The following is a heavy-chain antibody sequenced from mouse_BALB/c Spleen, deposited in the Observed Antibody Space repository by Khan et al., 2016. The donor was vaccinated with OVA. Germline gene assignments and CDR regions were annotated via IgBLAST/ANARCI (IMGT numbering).Heavy chain of an antibody. CDR1: GFSLTSYG. D-gene: IGHD1-1*01. CDR3: ALYYNGRAWFAY. V-gene: IGHV2-3*01. CDR2: IWGDGST. Sequence: VELVESGPGLVAPSQSLSITCTVSGFSLTSYGVGWVRQPPGKGLEWLGVIWGDGSTNYHSALISRLNINKDNSKSQVFLKLNSLQTDDTATYYCALYYNGRAWFAYWGQGTLVTVSA. J-gene: IGHJ3*01.